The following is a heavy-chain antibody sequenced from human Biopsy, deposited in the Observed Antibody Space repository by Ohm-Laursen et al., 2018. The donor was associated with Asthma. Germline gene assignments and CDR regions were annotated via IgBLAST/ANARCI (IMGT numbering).Heavy chain of an antibody. Sequence: ASVKGSCNVSGYTFINYAIHWVRQAPGQRLEWMGWINAGNGNTKYSQKFQGRVTISRNTSASTAYMDLSSLRSKDTAVYYCERTYYDFWSERVNDAFDLWGQGTMVTASS. CDR2: INAGNGNT. V-gene: IGHV1-3*01. D-gene: IGHD3-3*01. CDR3: ERTYYDFWSERVNDAFDL. J-gene: IGHJ3*01. CDR1: GYTFINYA.